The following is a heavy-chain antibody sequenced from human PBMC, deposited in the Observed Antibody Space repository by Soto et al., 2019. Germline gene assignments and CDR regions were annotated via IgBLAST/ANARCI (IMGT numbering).Heavy chain of an antibody. D-gene: IGHD1-26*01. Sequence: PSQTLSLTCAISGDSVSSNIVTWNWIRQSPSRGLEWLGRTYYRSKWYNDYAESVKSRITINPDTSKNQFSLHLNSVTPEDTAVYYCVRLIGNSWLDFWGQGTLVTVSS. J-gene: IGHJ5*01. V-gene: IGHV6-1*01. CDR1: GDSVSSNIVT. CDR3: VRLIGNSWLDF. CDR2: TYYRSKWYN.